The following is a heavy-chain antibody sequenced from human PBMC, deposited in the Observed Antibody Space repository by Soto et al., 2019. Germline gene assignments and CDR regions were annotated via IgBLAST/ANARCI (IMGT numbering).Heavy chain of an antibody. Sequence: PGGSLRLSCAASGFTFSSYGMHWVRQAPGKGLEWVAVIRYDGSNKYYADSVKGRFTISRDNSKNTLYLQMNSLRAEDTAVYYCARDKRAYSSSLGYYYYGMDVWGQGTTVTVSS. J-gene: IGHJ6*02. V-gene: IGHV3-33*01. CDR2: IRYDGSNK. D-gene: IGHD6-13*01. CDR3: ARDKRAYSSSLGYYYYGMDV. CDR1: GFTFSSYG.